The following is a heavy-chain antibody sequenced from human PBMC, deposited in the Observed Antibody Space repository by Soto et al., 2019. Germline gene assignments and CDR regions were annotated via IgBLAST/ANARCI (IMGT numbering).Heavy chain of an antibody. D-gene: IGHD1-26*01. CDR2: INHSGST. Sequence: SETLSLTCNVSGGPINSPDYYWRWLRQPPGKGLEWIGEINHSGSTNYNPSLKSRVTISVDTSKNQFSLKLSSVTAADTAVYSCARGWSSPPSFDYWGQGTLVTVSS. CDR1: GGPINSPDYY. J-gene: IGHJ4*02. V-gene: IGHV4-39*07. CDR3: ARGWSSPPSFDY.